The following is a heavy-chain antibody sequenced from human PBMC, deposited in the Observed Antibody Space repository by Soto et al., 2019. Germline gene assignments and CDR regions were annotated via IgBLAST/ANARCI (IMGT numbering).Heavy chain of an antibody. D-gene: IGHD2-21*02. J-gene: IGHJ4*02. CDR1: GMPFTSYG. V-gene: IGHV3-23*01. Sequence: GGSLRLSCIASGMPFTSYGFFWVRQGPRKRLEWVSSISATGERTNYLDSVKGRFIISRDNSKNTLYLQMNSLTADDTALYYCVSSTVPTEYWGLGILVTVSS. CDR3: VSSTVPTEY. CDR2: ISATGERT.